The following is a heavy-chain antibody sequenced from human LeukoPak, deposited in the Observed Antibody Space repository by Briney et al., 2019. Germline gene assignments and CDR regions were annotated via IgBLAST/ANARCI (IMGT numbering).Heavy chain of an antibody. CDR1: GFTFSTYA. CDR2: ITCNGWST. Sequence: GWSLPLSCAASGFTFSTYAMTWVRQAAGRGLEWVSSITCNGWSTYFAHSVQGRFTLSRDNSKNTMYLQMNSLRAEDTAVYHCARDSGSYLQPTDYWGQGTLVTVSS. V-gene: IGHV3-23*01. CDR3: ARDSGSYLQPTDY. D-gene: IGHD1-26*01. J-gene: IGHJ4*02.